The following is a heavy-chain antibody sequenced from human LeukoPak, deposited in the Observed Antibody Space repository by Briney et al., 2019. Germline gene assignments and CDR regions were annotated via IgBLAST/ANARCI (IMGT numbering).Heavy chain of an antibody. D-gene: IGHD2-2*01. V-gene: IGHV3-30-3*01. J-gene: IGHJ6*02. CDR3: ARGSGGRTIWVVVPAAQSSNYYYYGMDV. CDR1: GFTFSSYA. CDR2: ISYDGSNK. Sequence: GRSLRLSCAASGFTFSSYAMHWVRQAPGKGLEWAAVISYDGSNKYYADSVKGRFTISRDNSKNTLYLQMNSLRAEDTAVYYCARGSGGRTIWVVVPAAQSSNYYYYGMDVWGQGTTVTVSS.